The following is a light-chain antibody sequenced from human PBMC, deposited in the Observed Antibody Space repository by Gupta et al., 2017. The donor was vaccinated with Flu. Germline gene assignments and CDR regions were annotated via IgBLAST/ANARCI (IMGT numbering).Light chain of an antibody. J-gene: IGLJ3*02. CDR3: LLYYNERRV. Sequence: QAVVPQEPSLTVSPGGTVTLTRGPSTEAATSGHYPYWFQQKPGQAPRTLIYDTSNKHSWTPARVSGSRLGDKAALTLSDAQHEDEADYYCLLYYNERRVFGGGTKLTVL. CDR2: DTS. V-gene: IGLV7-46*01. CDR1: TEAATSGHY.